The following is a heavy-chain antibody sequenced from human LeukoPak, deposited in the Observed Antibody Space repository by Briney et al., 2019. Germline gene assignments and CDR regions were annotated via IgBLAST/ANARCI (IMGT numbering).Heavy chain of an antibody. CDR2: FFYSGSA. V-gene: IGHV4-39*07. J-gene: IGHJ3*02. CDR1: GGSISSSSYY. Sequence: PSETLSLTCTVSGGSISSSSYYWGWLRQPPGTGLEWIGSFFYSGSAYYNPSLKSRITISVDTSKNQFSLKLSSVTAADTAVYYCARASDYGEDAFDIWGQGTMVTVSS. D-gene: IGHD4-17*01. CDR3: ARASDYGEDAFDI.